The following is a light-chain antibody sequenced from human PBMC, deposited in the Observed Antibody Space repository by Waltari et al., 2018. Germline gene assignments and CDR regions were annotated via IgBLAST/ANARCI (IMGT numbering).Light chain of an antibody. CDR2: GAS. Sequence: EIVMTQSPATLSVSPGERATLSCRASQSVSSNLAWYQQKPGQAPRLLIYGASTRATGIPARFSGRVSGTEFTLTISSLQSEDFAVYYCQQYNNWPPGPLTFGGGTKVEIK. V-gene: IGKV3D-15*01. CDR3: QQYNNWPPGPLT. J-gene: IGKJ4*01. CDR1: QSVSSN.